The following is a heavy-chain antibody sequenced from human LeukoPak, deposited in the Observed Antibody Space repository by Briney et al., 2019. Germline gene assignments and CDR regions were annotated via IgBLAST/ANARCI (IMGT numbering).Heavy chain of an antibody. D-gene: IGHD1-26*01. Sequence: SQTLSLTFAISGDSVSSNSAAWNWIRQSPTRGLEWLGMTYYRSKWFNDYGVSVKSRITVNPDTSKNQFSLQLNSVTPEDTAVYFCARTQSGSYHGAVDCWGQGTLVTVSS. J-gene: IGHJ4*02. CDR1: GDSVSSNSAA. CDR2: TYYRSKWFN. CDR3: ARTQSGSYHGAVDC. V-gene: IGHV6-1*01.